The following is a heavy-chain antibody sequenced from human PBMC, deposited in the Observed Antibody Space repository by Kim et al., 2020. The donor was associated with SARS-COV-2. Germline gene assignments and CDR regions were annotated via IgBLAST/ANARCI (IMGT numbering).Heavy chain of an antibody. CDR2: INHSGST. J-gene: IGHJ5*02. D-gene: IGHD2-2*02. CDR3: ARGFVPAAIRYWFDP. V-gene: IGHV4-34*01. CDR1: GGSFSGYY. Sequence: SETLSLTCAVYGGSFSGYYWSWIRQPPGKGLEWIGEINHSGSTNYNPSLKSRVTISVDTSKNQFSLKLSSVTAADTAVYYCARGFVPAAIRYWFDPWGQGTLVTVSS.